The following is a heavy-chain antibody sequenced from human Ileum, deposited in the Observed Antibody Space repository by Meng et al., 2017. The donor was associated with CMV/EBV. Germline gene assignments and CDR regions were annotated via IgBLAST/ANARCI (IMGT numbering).Heavy chain of an antibody. D-gene: IGHD1-26*01. CDR3: ARAYRDGVGPRKNWFDP. CDR2: IYYSGST. CDR1: SLCSGRYS. V-gene: IGHV4-31*02. J-gene: IGHJ5*02. Sequence: SLCSGRYSWSWIRQHPGKGLEWIGYIYYSGSTYCNPSLKSRVTISVDTSKNQFSLKLSSVTAADTAVYYCARAYRDGVGPRKNWFDPWGQGTLVTVSS.